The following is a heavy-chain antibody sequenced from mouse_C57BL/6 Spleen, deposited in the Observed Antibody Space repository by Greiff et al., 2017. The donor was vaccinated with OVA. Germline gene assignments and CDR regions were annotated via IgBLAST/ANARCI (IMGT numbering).Heavy chain of an antibody. Sequence: EVHLVESGGGLVKPGGSLKLSCAASGFTFRDYGMHWVRQAPEKGLEWVAYISSGSSTIYYADTVKGRFTISRDNAKNTLFLQMTSLRSEDTAMYYCARQDYGSSPWGQGTLVTVSA. J-gene: IGHJ3*01. CDR3: ARQDYGSSP. CDR1: GFTFRDYG. D-gene: IGHD1-1*01. V-gene: IGHV5-17*01. CDR2: ISSGSSTI.